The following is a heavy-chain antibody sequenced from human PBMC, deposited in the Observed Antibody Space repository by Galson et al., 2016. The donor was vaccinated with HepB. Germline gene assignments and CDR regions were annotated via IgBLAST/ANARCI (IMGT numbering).Heavy chain of an antibody. V-gene: IGHV3-23*01. CDR3: ATSNSRSGYDWRVTDY. J-gene: IGHJ4*02. D-gene: IGHD5-12*01. Sequence: SLRLSCAASGFSVSNNHISWFRQAPGKGLEWVSAMNGGGSSTHYADSVKGRFTISRDNSKNTLYLQMNSLRAEDTAVYYCATSNSRSGYDWRVTDYWGQGTPVTASS. CDR1: GFSVSNNH. CDR2: MNGGGSST.